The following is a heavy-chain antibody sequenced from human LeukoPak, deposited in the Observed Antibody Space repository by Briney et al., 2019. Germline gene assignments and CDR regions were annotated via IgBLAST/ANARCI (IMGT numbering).Heavy chain of an antibody. CDR2: IYYSGST. J-gene: IGHJ6*04. CDR1: GGSISSSSYY. D-gene: IGHD6-13*01. V-gene: IGHV4-39*07. CDR3: ARPYSSSWYSLDV. Sequence: SETLSVTCTVSGGSISSSSYYWGWIRQPPGKGLEWIGSIYYSGSTYYNPSLKSRVTISVDTSKNQFSLKLSSVTAADTAVYYCARPYSSSWYSLDVWGKGTTVTVSS.